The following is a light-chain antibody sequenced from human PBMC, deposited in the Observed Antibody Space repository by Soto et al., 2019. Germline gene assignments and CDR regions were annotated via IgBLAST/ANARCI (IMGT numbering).Light chain of an antibody. CDR1: SSNIGAGHD. CDR2: GNS. V-gene: IGLV1-40*01. CDR3: QSYDSRLSGWV. J-gene: IGLJ3*02. Sequence: QSVLTHPPSVSGAPGQRVTISCTGSSSNIGAGHDVHWYQQLPGTAPKLLIYGNSNRPSGVPDRFSGSKSGTSASLTITGLQAEDEADYYCQSYDSRLSGWVFGGGTQLT.